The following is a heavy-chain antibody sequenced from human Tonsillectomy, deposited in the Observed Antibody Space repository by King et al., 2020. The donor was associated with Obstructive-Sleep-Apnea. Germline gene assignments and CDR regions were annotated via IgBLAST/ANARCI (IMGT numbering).Heavy chain of an antibody. D-gene: IGHD2-15*01. J-gene: IGHJ4*02. CDR2: MNPNSGNT. V-gene: IGHV1-8*01. Sequence: VQLVESGAEVKKPGASVKVSCKASGYTFTSYDINLVRQATGQGLEWMGWMNPNSGNTGYAQKFQGRVTMTRNTSISTAYMELSSLRSEDTAVYYCARGLAAPSSFGFDYWGQGTLVTVSS. CDR3: ARGLAAPSSFGFDY. CDR1: GYTFTSYD.